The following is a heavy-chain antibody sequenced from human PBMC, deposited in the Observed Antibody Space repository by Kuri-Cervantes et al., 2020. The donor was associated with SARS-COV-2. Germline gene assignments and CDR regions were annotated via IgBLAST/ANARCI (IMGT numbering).Heavy chain of an antibody. CDR1: GYSFTSYW. V-gene: IGHV5-51*01. Sequence: KVSCKGSGYSFTSYWIGWVRQMPGKGLEWMGIIYPGDSDTRYSPSLQGQVTISADKSISTAFLQWSSLKASDTAMYYCARRAYGEQADYYYMDVWGKGTTVTVSS. J-gene: IGHJ6*03. CDR2: IYPGDSDT. CDR3: ARRAYGEQADYYYMDV. D-gene: IGHD4-17*01.